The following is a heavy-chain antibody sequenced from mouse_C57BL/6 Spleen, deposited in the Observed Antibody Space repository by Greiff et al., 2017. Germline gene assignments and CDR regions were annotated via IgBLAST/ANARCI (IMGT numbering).Heavy chain of an antibody. CDR2: ISDGGSYT. V-gene: IGHV5-4*03. CDR3: ARGDGTRAMDY. Sequence: EVKLVESGGGLVKPGGSLKLSCAASGFTFSSYAMSWVRQTPEKRLEWVATISDGGSYTYYPDNVKGRFTISRDNAKNNLYLQMSQLKSEDTAMYYCARGDGTRAMDYWGQGTLVTVSS. J-gene: IGHJ4*01. D-gene: IGHD4-1*01. CDR1: GFTFSSYA.